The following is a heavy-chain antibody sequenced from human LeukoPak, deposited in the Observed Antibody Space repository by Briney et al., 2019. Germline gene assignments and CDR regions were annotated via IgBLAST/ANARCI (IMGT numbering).Heavy chain of an antibody. CDR2: INNDGGST. J-gene: IGHJ4*02. CDR3: ARAPGGFHGDYSPIAY. D-gene: IGHD4-17*01. CDR1: GFTFSSYA. Sequence: GGSLRLSCAASGFTFSSYAMSWVRQAPGKGLEWVSAINNDGGSTYYADSVKGRFTISRDNSKNTLYLQMNSLRAGDTAVYYCARAPGGFHGDYSPIAYWGQGTLVTVSS. V-gene: IGHV3-23*01.